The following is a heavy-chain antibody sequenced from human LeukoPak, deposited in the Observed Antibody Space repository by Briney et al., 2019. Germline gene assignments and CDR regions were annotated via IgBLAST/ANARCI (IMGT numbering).Heavy chain of an antibody. CDR3: ARDPSHRDY. Sequence: GSLRLSCAASGFTFSSYGMHWVRQAPGKGLEWVAVISYDGSNKYYADSVKGRFTISRDNSKNTLYLQMNSLRAEDTAVYYCARDPSHRDYWGQGTLVTVSS. CDR1: GFTFSSYG. V-gene: IGHV3-30*03. D-gene: IGHD2-21*01. J-gene: IGHJ4*02. CDR2: ISYDGSNK.